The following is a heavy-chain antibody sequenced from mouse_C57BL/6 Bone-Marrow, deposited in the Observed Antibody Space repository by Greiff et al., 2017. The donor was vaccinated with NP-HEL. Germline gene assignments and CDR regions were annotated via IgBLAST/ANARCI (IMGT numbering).Heavy chain of an antibody. Sequence: QVQLKESGAELMKPGASVKLSCKATGYTFTGYWIEWVQQRPGHGLEWIGSILPGRGSTNYNEQFKGKATFTAATTSNTAYMQLSSLTTEDSAIYYCSRSTGCPRVYFDYWGQGTTLTVSS. V-gene: IGHV1-9*01. CDR2: ILPGRGST. D-gene: IGHD3-2*01. J-gene: IGHJ2*01. CDR1: GYTFTGYW. CDR3: SRSTGCPRVYFDY.